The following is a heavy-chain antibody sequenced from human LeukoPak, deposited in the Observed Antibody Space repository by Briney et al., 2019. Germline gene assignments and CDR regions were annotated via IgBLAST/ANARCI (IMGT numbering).Heavy chain of an antibody. CDR2: IYYSGTT. CDR3: VRGSTLRHYQY. D-gene: IGHD3-16*01. J-gene: IGHJ4*02. V-gene: IGHV4-39*01. Sequence: SETLSLTCTVSGGSSSSSTYYWGWIRRPPGKGLEWIGSIYYSGTTYYNPSLKSRVTVSVDTSKNQFSLNLSSVTAADTAVYYCVRGSTLRHYQYWGQGTLVTVSS. CDR1: GGSSSSSTYY.